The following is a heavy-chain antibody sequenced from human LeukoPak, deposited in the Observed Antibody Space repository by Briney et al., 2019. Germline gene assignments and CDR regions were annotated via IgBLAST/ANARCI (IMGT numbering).Heavy chain of an antibody. J-gene: IGHJ5*02. CDR3: ARAPLNYYDSSGYYPPRWFDP. V-gene: IGHV3-20*04. Sequence: PGGSLRLSCAASGFTFDDYGMSWVRQAPGKGLEWVSGINWNGGSTGYADSVKGRFTISRDNAKNSLYLQMNSLRAEDTALYYCARAPLNYYDSSGYYPPRWFDPWGQGTLVTVSS. CDR2: INWNGGST. CDR1: GFTFDDYG. D-gene: IGHD3-22*01.